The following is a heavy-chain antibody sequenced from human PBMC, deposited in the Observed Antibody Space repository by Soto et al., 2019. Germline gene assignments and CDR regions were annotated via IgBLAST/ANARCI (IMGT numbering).Heavy chain of an antibody. D-gene: IGHD2-2*01. CDR1: GFTFSNYW. CDR3: ARDLGRTAAGYYYYAMDV. Sequence: EVQLVESGGGLVQPGGSLRLSCAASGFTFSNYWMNWVRQAPGKGLEWVANIKQDGSEKYFVDSVKGRFTISRDNAKNSLYLQMNSLRAEDTAVYYCARDLGRTAAGYYYYAMDVWGQGTTVTVSS. V-gene: IGHV3-7*01. CDR2: IKQDGSEK. J-gene: IGHJ6*02.